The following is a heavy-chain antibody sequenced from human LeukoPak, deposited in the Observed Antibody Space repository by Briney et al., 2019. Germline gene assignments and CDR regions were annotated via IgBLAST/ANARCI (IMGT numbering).Heavy chain of an antibody. CDR3: ARRVAQDYYYYGMDV. V-gene: IGHV5-51*01. CDR2: IYPGDSDT. Sequence: GESLKISCKGSGYSFTSHWIGWVRQMPGKGLEWMGIIYPGDSDTRYSPSFQGQVTISADKSISTAHLQWSSLKASDTAMYYCARRVAQDYYYYGMDVWGQGTTVTVSS. CDR1: GYSFTSHW. D-gene: IGHD2-15*01. J-gene: IGHJ6*02.